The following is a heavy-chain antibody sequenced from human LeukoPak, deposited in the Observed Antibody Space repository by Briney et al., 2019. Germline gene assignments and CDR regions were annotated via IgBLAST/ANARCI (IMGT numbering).Heavy chain of an antibody. V-gene: IGHV3-74*01. D-gene: IGHD3-3*01. CDR2: ISPDGSTT. CDR1: GFTFSSYW. Sequence: GGSLRLSCAASGFTFSSYWMHWVRQAPGKGLVWVSRISPDGSTTGYADSVKGRFTTSRDNAKNTLFLQKNSLRAEDTAVYYCTRDFDFSSAIWGQGTLVTVSS. CDR3: TRDFDFSSAI. J-gene: IGHJ4*02.